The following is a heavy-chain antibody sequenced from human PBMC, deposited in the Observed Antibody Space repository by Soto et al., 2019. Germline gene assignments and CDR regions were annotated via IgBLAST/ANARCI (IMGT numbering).Heavy chain of an antibody. D-gene: IGHD6-19*01. CDR1: GYSFTSYW. CDR2: IWPGDSDT. V-gene: IGHV5-51*01. J-gene: IGHJ4*02. Sequence: GESLKISCKGSGYSFTSYWISWVRQMPGKGLEWMGIIWPGDSDTRYSPSFQGQVTISADKSINTAYLQWNSLKASDTAMYYCARPFDSSGWNDYWGQGTLVTVSS. CDR3: ARPFDSSGWNDY.